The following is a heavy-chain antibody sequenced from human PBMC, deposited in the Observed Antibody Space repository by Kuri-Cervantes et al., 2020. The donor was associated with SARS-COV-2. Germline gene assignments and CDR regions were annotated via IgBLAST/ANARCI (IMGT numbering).Heavy chain of an antibody. CDR2: ISYDGSNK. J-gene: IGHJ3*02. D-gene: IGHD7-27*01. CDR3: AIGGWGFFGNAFNI. Sequence: GGSLRLSCAASGFTFSSYAMHWVRQAPGKGLEWVAVISYDGSNKYYADSVKGRFTISRDNSKNTLYLQMNSLRVEDTAVYYCAIGGWGFFGNAFNIWGQGTMVTVSS. V-gene: IGHV3-30-3*01. CDR1: GFTFSSYA.